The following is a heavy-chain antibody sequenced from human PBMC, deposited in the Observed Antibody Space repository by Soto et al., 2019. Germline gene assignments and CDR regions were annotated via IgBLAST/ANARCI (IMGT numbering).Heavy chain of an antibody. CDR3: AADAWDL. Sequence: EVQLLESGGGLVQPGGSLRLSCEASGITFSRYDMSWVRQAPGKGLEWVSAINGGRSFYGDSVEGRFTVSRDNSKNTPYLRMSSLRVEDTAIYYSAADAWDLWGQGTVVTVSS. CDR1: GITFSRYD. CDR2: INGGRS. D-gene: IGHD2-2*01. J-gene: IGHJ5*02. V-gene: IGHV3-23*01.